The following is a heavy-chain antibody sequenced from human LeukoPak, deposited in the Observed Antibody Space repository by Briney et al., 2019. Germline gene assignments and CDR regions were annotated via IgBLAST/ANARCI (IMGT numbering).Heavy chain of an antibody. Sequence: SKTLSLTCTVSGGSISSGGYYWSWIRQHPGKGLEWIGYIYYSGSTYYNPSLKSRVTISVDTSKNQFSLKLSSVTAADTAVYYCARGSMVRGVIIVPPLDYWGQGTLVTVSS. CDR2: IYYSGST. D-gene: IGHD3-10*01. J-gene: IGHJ4*02. CDR1: GGSISSGGYY. CDR3: ARGSMVRGVIIVPPLDY. V-gene: IGHV4-31*03.